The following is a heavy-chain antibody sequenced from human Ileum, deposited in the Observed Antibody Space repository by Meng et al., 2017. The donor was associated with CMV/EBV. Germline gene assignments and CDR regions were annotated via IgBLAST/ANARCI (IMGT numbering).Heavy chain of an antibody. CDR3: VSGGCTSTNCSPPEYFQD. J-gene: IGHJ1*01. Sequence: YTFTNHYFPWVRQAPGQGLEWMGVINPSDGGTSYTQKCRGRVTMARHTSTTTIYMQLSSLKSNDTAVYYCVSGGCTSTNCSPPEYFQDWGQGTLVTVSS. CDR1: YTFTNHY. V-gene: IGHV1-46*01. D-gene: IGHD2-2*01. CDR2: INPSDGGT.